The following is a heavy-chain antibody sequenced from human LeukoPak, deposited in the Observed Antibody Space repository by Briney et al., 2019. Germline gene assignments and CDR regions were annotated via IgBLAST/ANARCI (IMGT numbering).Heavy chain of an antibody. CDR2: IKSKTDGGTT. V-gene: IGHV3-15*01. CDR3: ARDMATIFWRADGMDV. CDR1: GFTFSNAW. D-gene: IGHD3-9*01. J-gene: IGHJ6*02. Sequence: GGSLRLSCAASGFTFSNAWMSWVRQAPGKGLEWVGRIKSKTDGGTTDYAAPVKGRFTISRDDSKNTLYLQMNSLKTEDTAVYYCARDMATIFWRADGMDVWGQGTTVTVSS.